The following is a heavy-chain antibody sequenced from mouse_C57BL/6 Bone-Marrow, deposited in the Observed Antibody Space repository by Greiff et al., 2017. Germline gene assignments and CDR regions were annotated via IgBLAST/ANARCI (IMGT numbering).Heavy chain of an antibody. CDR3: ARHNPVRGFAY. Sequence: EVQLVESGGDLVKPGGSLKLSCAASGFTFSSYGMSWVRQTPDKRLEWVATISSGGSYTYYPDSVKGRFTISRDNAKNTLYLQMSSLKSEDTAMYYCARHNPVRGFAYWGQGTLVTVSA. CDR1: GFTFSSYG. CDR2: ISSGGSYT. V-gene: IGHV5-6*01. J-gene: IGHJ3*01.